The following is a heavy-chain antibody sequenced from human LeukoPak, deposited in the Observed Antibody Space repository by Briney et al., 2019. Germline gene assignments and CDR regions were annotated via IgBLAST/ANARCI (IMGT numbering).Heavy chain of an antibody. Sequence: ASVKVSCKASGYTFTSYDINWVRQATGQGLEWMGWINPTTGDTVYAQQFQGRVTMTRDTSITTAYMELSRLRSDDTAVYFCARQGYCSSTACYTAAFDIWGQGTVVTVSS. V-gene: IGHV1-2*02. J-gene: IGHJ3*02. D-gene: IGHD2-2*02. CDR2: INPTTGDT. CDR1: GYTFTSYD. CDR3: ARQGYCSSTACYTAAFDI.